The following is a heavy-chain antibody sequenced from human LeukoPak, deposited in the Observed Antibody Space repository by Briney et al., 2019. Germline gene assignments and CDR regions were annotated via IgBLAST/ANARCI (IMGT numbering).Heavy chain of an antibody. CDR2: IIPIFGTA. Sequence: ASVKVSCKASGYTFTSYDINWVRQAPGQGLEWMGGIIPIFGTANYAQKFQGRVTITTDESTSTAYMELSSLRSEDTAVYYCARSITIFGGQPVFDYWGQGTLVTVSS. CDR3: ARSITIFGGQPVFDY. V-gene: IGHV1-69*05. J-gene: IGHJ4*02. D-gene: IGHD3-3*01. CDR1: GYTFTSYD.